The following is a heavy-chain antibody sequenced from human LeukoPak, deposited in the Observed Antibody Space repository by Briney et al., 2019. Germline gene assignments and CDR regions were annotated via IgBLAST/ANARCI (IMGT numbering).Heavy chain of an antibody. J-gene: IGHJ4*02. CDR1: GFTFSDYY. CDR3: ARDRGIAVAGSDY. CDR2: ISSSGSTI. Sequence: GGSLRLSCAASGFTFSDYYMSWIRQAPGKGLEWVSYISSSGSTIYYADSVKGRFTISRDNSKNTLYLQMNSLRAEDTAVYYCARDRGIAVAGSDYWGQGTLVTVSS. D-gene: IGHD6-19*01. V-gene: IGHV3-11*04.